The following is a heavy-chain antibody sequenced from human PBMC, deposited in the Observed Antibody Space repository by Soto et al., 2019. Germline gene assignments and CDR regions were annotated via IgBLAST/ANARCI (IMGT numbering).Heavy chain of an antibody. D-gene: IGHD5-12*01. CDR2: IYYSGST. CDR1: GGSISSYY. CDR3: ARGGDGYDLNWFDS. J-gene: IGHJ5*01. V-gene: IGHV4-59*01. Sequence: SETLSLTCTVSGGSISSYYWSWIRQPPGKGLEWIGYIYYSGSTNYNPSLKSRVTISLDTSKNQFSLKLSSVTAADTAVYYCARGGDGYDLNWFDSWGQGTLVTVSS.